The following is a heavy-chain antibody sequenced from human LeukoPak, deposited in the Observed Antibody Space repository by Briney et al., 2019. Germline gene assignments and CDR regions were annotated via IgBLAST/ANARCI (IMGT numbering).Heavy chain of an antibody. J-gene: IGHJ4*02. CDR1: GFAFSSFW. D-gene: IGHD6-19*01. CDR3: ARNGMAVAPTPWD. V-gene: IGHV3-7*05. CDR2: IKQDGSEV. Sequence: PGGSLRLSGAASGFAFSSFWMTWVRQAPGKGLEWVANIKQDGSEVYYVDSVKGRFIVSRDNAKKSLYLQMESLRAEDTAVYYCARNGMAVAPTPWDWGQGALVTVSS.